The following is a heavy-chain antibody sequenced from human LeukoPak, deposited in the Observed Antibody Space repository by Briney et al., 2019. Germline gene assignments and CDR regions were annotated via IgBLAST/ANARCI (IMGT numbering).Heavy chain of an antibody. CDR2: INHSGST. Sequence: SETLSLTCAVYGGSFSGYYWSWIRQPPGKGQEWIGEINHSGSTNYNPSLKSRVTISVDTSKNQFSLKLSSVIAADTAVYYCARVVSQYGDYAWIVNWFDPWGQGTLVTVSS. D-gene: IGHD4-17*01. V-gene: IGHV4-34*01. CDR1: GGSFSGYY. CDR3: ARVVSQYGDYAWIVNWFDP. J-gene: IGHJ5*02.